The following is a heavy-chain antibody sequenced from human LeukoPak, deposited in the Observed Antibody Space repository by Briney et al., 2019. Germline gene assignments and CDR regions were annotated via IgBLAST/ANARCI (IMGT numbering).Heavy chain of an antibody. CDR1: ELTLSSNY. CDR3: SRRSVSYSHPYFY. J-gene: IGHJ4*02. CDR2: IYCGGST. V-gene: IGHV3-53*01. Sequence: GGSLRLSCAASELTLSSNYMSWIRQAPGRGLEGVSFIYCGGSTYYADSVRGRFIISKHNSKNKQYLQMNSIRAEDTAVYYCSRRSVSYSHPYFYCGEGTLVTVSS. D-gene: IGHD1-26*01.